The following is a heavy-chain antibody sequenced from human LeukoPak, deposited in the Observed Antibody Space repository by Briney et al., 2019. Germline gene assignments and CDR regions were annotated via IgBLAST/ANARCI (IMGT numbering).Heavy chain of an antibody. Sequence: ASVKVSCKVSGYTLTELSMHWVRQAPGKGLEWMGGFDPEDGETIYTQKFQGRVTMTEDTSTDTDYMELSSLRSEDTAVYYCATGIVVVTDDDYWGQGPLVTVSS. CDR2: FDPEDGET. D-gene: IGHD2-21*02. CDR3: ATGIVVVTDDDY. J-gene: IGHJ4*02. V-gene: IGHV1-24*01. CDR1: GYTLTELS.